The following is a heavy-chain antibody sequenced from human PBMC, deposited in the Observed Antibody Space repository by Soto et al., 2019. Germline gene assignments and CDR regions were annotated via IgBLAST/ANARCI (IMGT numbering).Heavy chain of an antibody. Sequence: PRGVLRLSCAASGFTFSGSAMHWVRQASGKGLEWVGRIRSKANSYATAYAASVKGRFTISRDDSKNTAYLQMNSLKTEDTAVYYCTGMVRGLGPADGYYYGMDVWGQGTTVTVSS. D-gene: IGHD3-10*01. CDR2: IRSKANSYAT. J-gene: IGHJ6*02. CDR1: GFTFSGSA. V-gene: IGHV3-73*01. CDR3: TGMVRGLGPADGYYYGMDV.